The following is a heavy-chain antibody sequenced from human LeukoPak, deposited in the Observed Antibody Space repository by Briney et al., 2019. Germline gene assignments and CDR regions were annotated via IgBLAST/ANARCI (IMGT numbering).Heavy chain of an antibody. CDR1: GGSISSGGYS. CDR2: IYHSGST. V-gene: IGHV4-30-2*01. D-gene: IGHD4-17*01. CDR3: ARVDYGDYVFDY. J-gene: IGHJ4*02. Sequence: SETLSLTCAVSGGSISSGGYSWSWIRQPPGKGLVWIGYIYHSGSTYYNPSLKSRVTISVDRSKNQFSLKLSSVTAADTAVYYCARVDYGDYVFDYWGQGTLVTVSS.